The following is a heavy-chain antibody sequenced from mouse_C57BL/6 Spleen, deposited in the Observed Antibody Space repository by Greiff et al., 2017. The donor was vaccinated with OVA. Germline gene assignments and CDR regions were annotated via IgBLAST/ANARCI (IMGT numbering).Heavy chain of an antibody. J-gene: IGHJ4*01. CDR1: GFTFSSYG. CDR3: ARQEDSYAMDD. CDR2: ISSGGSYT. Sequence: EVQRVESGGDLVKPGGSLKLSCAASGFTFSSYGMSWVRQTPDKRLEWVATISSGGSYTYYPDSVKGRFTISRDNAKNTLYLQMSSLKSEDTAMYYCARQEDSYAMDDWGQGTSVTVSS. V-gene: IGHV5-6*01.